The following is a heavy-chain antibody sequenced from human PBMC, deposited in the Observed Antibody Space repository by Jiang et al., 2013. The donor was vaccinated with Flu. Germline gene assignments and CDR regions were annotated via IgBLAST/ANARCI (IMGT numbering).Heavy chain of an antibody. CDR3: ARHDSGATYSYYYGLDV. J-gene: IGHJ6*02. V-gene: IGHV5-51*01. Sequence: LEWMGIIYPGDSDTRYSPSFQGHVTISVDKSINTAYLQWTSLKASDTAVYYCARHDSGATYSYYYGLDVWGQGTTVTVSS. CDR2: IYPGDSDT. D-gene: IGHD4/OR15-4a*01.